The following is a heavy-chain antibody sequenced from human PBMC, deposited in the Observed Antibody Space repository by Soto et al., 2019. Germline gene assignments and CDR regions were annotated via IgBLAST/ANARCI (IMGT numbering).Heavy chain of an antibody. CDR2: IIPISGTA. D-gene: IGHD2-2*01. CDR3: ARSQGSSTSLEIYYYYYYGMDV. V-gene: IGHV1-69*01. J-gene: IGHJ6*01. Sequence: QVQLVQSGAEVKKPGSSVKVSCKASGGTFSSYAISWVRQAPGQGLEWMGGIIPISGTANYAQKFQGRVTSTVDESTSTADMELSSLRPEDTAVYYWARSQGSSTSLEIYYYYYYGMDVWGQGTTVTVSS. CDR1: GGTFSSYA.